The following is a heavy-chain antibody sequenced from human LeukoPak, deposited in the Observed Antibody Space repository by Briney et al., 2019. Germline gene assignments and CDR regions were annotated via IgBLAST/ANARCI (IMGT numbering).Heavy chain of an antibody. D-gene: IGHD6-13*01. CDR2: IYYSGST. J-gene: IGHJ4*02. CDR3: ARKYIGSSSWYFDY. Sequence: SETLSLTCTVSGGSISSYYWSWIRQPPGKGLEWIGYIYYSGSTNYNPSLKSRVTISVDTYKNQFSLKLSSVTAADTAVYYCARKYIGSSSWYFDYWGQGTLVTVSS. V-gene: IGHV4-59*01. CDR1: GGSISSYY.